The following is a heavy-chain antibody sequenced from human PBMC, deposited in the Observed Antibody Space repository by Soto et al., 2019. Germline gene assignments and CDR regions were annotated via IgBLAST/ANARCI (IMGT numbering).Heavy chain of an antibody. Sequence: SVKVSCKASGGTFSSYAISWVRQAPGQGLEWMGGIIPIFGTANYAQKFQGRVTITADESTSTAYMELSSLRSEDTAVYYCARSGPNSSYYYYGMDVWGQGTTVIVSS. V-gene: IGHV1-69*13. CDR2: IIPIFGTA. CDR3: ARSGPNSSYYYYGMDV. J-gene: IGHJ6*02. CDR1: GGTFSSYA. D-gene: IGHD7-27*01.